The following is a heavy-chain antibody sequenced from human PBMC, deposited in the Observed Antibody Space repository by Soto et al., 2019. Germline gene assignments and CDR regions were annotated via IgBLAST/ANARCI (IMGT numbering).Heavy chain of an antibody. CDR2: IYHSGST. CDR3: AAGGGLPRYY. D-gene: IGHD5-12*01. V-gene: IGHV4-59*04. CDR1: GGPLTTYF. J-gene: IGHJ4*02. Sequence: SETLSLTCNVSGGPLTTYFWSWIRQPPGKGLEWIGYIYHSGSTYYNPSLKSRVTISVDRSKNQFSLKLSSVTAADTAVYYCAAGGGLPRYYWGQGTLVTVSS.